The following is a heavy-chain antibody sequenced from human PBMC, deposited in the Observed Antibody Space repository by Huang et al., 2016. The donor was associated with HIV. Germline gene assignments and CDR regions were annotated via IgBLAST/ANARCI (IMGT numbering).Heavy chain of an antibody. CDR2: IKHSGST. Sequence: QVQLQQWGAGLLKPSETLSLTCAVYGGSFSGYYWSWSRQSPGKGLEWIGEIKHSGSTNYNPSLKRRLTIPVDTSKNQFSLKLSSVTAADTAVYYCARERMMSWLDDHDAFDIWGQGTMVTVSS. CDR3: ARERMMSWLDDHDAFDI. J-gene: IGHJ3*02. V-gene: IGHV4-34*01. D-gene: IGHD1-1*01. CDR1: GGSFSGYY.